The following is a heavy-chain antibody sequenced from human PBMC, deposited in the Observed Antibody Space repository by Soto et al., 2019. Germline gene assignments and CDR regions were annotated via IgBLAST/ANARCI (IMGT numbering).Heavy chain of an antibody. CDR2: ISGSGGST. V-gene: IGHV3-23*01. D-gene: IGHD6-13*01. Sequence: GESLKISCAASGFTFSSYAMSWVRQAPGKGLEWVSAISGSGGSTYYADSVKGRFTISRDNSKNTLYLQMNSLRAEDTAVYYCAKALQGRSRSSWYNYYYYMDVWGKGTTVTVSS. CDR3: AKALQGRSRSSWYNYYYYMDV. CDR1: GFTFSSYA. J-gene: IGHJ6*03.